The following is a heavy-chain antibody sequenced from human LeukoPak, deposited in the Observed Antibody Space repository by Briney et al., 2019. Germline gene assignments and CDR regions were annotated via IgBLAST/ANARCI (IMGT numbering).Heavy chain of an antibody. CDR3: AREVDTDLEYLQH. V-gene: IGHV3-30-3*01. Sequence: GRSLRLSCAASGFTFSSYAMHWVRQAPGKGLEWVAVISYDGSNKYYADSVKGRFTISGDNSKNTLYLQMNSLRAEDTAVYYCAREVDTDLEYLQHWGQGTLVTVSS. J-gene: IGHJ1*01. CDR2: ISYDGSNK. D-gene: IGHD5-18*01. CDR1: GFTFSSYA.